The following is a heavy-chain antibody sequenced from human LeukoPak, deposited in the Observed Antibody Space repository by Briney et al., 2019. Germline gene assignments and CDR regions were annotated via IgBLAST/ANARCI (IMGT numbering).Heavy chain of an antibody. CDR3: ARGLIGMATTIDY. J-gene: IGHJ4*02. D-gene: IGHD5-24*01. CDR1: GGSFSGYY. Sequence: SETLSLTCAVYGGSFSGYYWSWIRQPPGKGLEWIGEINHSGSTNYNPSLKSRVTISVDTSKNQFSLKVRSVTAADTAVYYCARGLIGMATTIDYWGQGTLVTVSS. CDR2: INHSGST. V-gene: IGHV4-34*01.